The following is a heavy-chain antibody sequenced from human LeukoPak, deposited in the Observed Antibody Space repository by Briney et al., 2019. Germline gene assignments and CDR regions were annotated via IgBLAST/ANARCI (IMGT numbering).Heavy chain of an antibody. Sequence: GKSLRLSCAASGFTFSGYPIHWVRQAPGKGLEWVAVISYDGSNKYYADSVKGRFTISRDNSKNTLCLQMNSLRPEDTAVYYCARPTSNGWLRYFDYWGQGTLVTVSS. CDR2: ISYDGSNK. J-gene: IGHJ4*02. CDR3: ARPTSNGWLRYFDY. V-gene: IGHV3-30-3*01. D-gene: IGHD6-19*01. CDR1: GFTFSGYP.